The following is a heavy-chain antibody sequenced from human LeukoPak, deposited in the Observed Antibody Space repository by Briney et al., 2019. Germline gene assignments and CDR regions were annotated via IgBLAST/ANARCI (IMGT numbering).Heavy chain of an antibody. CDR2: ISYDGSNK. J-gene: IGHJ5*02. D-gene: IGHD2-2*01. CDR1: GFTFSSYA. V-gene: IGHV3-30-3*01. Sequence: PGRSLRLSCAASGFTFSSYAMHWVRQAPGKGLEWVAVISYDGSNKYYADSVKGRFTISRDNSKNTLYLQMNSLRAEATAVYYCARDRGVVVPAAILPNWFDPWGQGTLVTVSS. CDR3: ARDRGVVVPAAILPNWFDP.